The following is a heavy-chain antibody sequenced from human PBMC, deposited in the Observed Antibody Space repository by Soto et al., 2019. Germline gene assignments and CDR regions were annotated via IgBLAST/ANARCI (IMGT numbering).Heavy chain of an antibody. CDR3: ARYLSFGGTTNRLFDY. Sequence: LSLTCTVSSGSTSSYYWGWIRQPPGMGLEWIGYIYYSGGTNYNPSLKSRVTMSVDTSKNQFSLNLSSVTAADTAVYYCARYLSFGGTTNRLFDYWGQGTLVTVSS. CDR1: SGSTSSYY. J-gene: IGHJ4*02. V-gene: IGHV4-59*01. CDR2: IYYSGGT. D-gene: IGHD1-1*01.